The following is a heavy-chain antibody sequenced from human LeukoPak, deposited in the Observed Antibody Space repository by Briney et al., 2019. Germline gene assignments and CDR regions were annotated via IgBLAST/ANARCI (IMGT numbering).Heavy chain of an antibody. V-gene: IGHV1-69*06. D-gene: IGHD3-22*01. CDR3: ARDPHYYYDSGDY. CDR1: GYTFTSYD. Sequence: ASVKVSCKASGYTFTSYDINWVRQATGQGLEWMGGIIPIFGTANYAQKFQGRVTITADKSTSTAYMELSSLRSEDTAVYYCARDPHYYYDSGDYWGQGTLVTVSS. CDR2: IIPIFGTA. J-gene: IGHJ4*02.